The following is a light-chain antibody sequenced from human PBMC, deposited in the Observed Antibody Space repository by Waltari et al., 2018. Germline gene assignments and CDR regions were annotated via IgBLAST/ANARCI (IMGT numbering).Light chain of an antibody. CDR3: QQYYSTPWT. CDR2: WAS. CDR1: QSILYSPNNKNY. Sequence: DIVMTQSPDSLAASLGERAANHCKASQSILYSPNNKNYLAWYQQKPGQPPKLLIYWASTRKSGFPDRFSGSGSGTDSTLTISSLQAEDVAVYYCQQYYSTPWTFGQGTKVEIK. V-gene: IGKV4-1*01. J-gene: IGKJ1*01.